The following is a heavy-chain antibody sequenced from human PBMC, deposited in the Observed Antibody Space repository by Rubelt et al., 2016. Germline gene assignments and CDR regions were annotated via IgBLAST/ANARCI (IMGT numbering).Heavy chain of an antibody. CDR3: ARLAGGVATWSYYMDV. D-gene: IGHD3-16*01. CDR1: GGSISSYY. Sequence: QLQLQESGPGLVKPSETLSLTCTVSGGSISSYYWSWIRQPPGKGLEWIGYIYYSGSTNYNPSLKSRVTIAVDPSTHLFSLKLGSVTAADTAVYYCARLAGGVATWSYYMDVWGKGTTVTVSS. V-gene: IGHV4-59*12. CDR2: IYYSGST. J-gene: IGHJ6*03.